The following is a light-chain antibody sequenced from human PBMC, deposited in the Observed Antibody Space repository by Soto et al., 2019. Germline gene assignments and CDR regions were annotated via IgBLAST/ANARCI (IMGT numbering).Light chain of an antibody. CDR2: DAS. Sequence: EVVLTQSPATLSFSPGERATLSCRASQSVTNLLAWYQQKPGQPPRLLFYDASNRATGIPARFSGSGSGTDFTLTISSLEPEDFAIYYCQQRTSWPPTFGQGTRLEIK. CDR1: QSVTNL. J-gene: IGKJ5*01. V-gene: IGKV3-11*01. CDR3: QQRTSWPPT.